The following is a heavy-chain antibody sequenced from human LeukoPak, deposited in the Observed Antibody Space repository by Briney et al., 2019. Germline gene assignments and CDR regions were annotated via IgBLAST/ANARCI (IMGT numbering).Heavy chain of an antibody. Sequence: GGSLRLSCAASGFTFSTYAMTWVRQAPGKGLEWVSDLSASGGTTYYADSVKGRFTTSRDNSKNTLYLQMNSLRVEDTAVYHCAKLPREYCSSTSCPNWFDTWGLGTLVTVSS. CDR1: GFTFSTYA. CDR2: LSASGGTT. V-gene: IGHV3-23*01. CDR3: AKLPREYCSSTSCPNWFDT. D-gene: IGHD2-2*01. J-gene: IGHJ5*02.